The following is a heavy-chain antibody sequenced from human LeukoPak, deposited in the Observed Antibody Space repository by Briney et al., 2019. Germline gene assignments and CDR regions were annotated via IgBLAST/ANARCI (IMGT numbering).Heavy chain of an antibody. CDR1: GLTFSTYA. CDR3: AEGLRGYNGFFDY. V-gene: IGHV3-23*01. CDR2: TSGSGGST. D-gene: IGHD5-24*01. J-gene: IGHJ4*02. Sequence: SGGSLRLSCAASGLTFSTYAMSWVRQAPGKGLEWVALTSGSGGSTYYADSVKGRFTISRDNSKNTLYLQMNSLRAEDTAVYYCAEGLRGYNGFFDYWGQGTLVTVSS.